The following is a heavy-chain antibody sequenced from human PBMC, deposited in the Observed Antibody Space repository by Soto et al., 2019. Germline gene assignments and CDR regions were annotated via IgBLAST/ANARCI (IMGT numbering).Heavy chain of an antibody. CDR3: ARDGSTSFYFGMDV. CDR1: GGSIGSGGYY. Sequence: SETLALTSTGSGGSIGSGGYYWSWIRQHPGKGLEWIGYIYYSGSTYYNPSLKSRVTISVDTSKNQFSLKLSSVTAADTAVYYCARDGSTSFYFGMDVWGQGTTVTVSS. D-gene: IGHD2-2*01. J-gene: IGHJ6*02. CDR2: IYYSGST. V-gene: IGHV4-31*03.